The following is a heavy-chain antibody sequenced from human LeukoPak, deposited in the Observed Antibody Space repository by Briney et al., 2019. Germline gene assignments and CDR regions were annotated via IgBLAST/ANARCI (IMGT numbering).Heavy chain of an antibody. CDR1: GYTFTGYY. V-gene: IGHV1-2*02. CDR2: INPNSGGT. Sequence: GAAVKVSCKASGYTFTGYYMHWVRQAPGQGLEWMGWINPNSGGTNYAQKFQGRVTMTRDTSISTAYMELSRLRSDDTAVYYCAREQQLVGGLDYWGQGTLVTVSS. J-gene: IGHJ4*02. D-gene: IGHD6-13*01. CDR3: AREQQLVGGLDY.